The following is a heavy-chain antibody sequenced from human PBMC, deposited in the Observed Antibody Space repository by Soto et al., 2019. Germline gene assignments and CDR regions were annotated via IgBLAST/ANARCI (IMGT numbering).Heavy chain of an antibody. CDR1: GFTFSSYA. J-gene: IGHJ4*02. CDR3: AKDPLFSGWTSGGYFDY. Sequence: EVQLLESGGGLVQPGGSLRLSCEASGFTFSSYAMSWVRQAPGKGLEWVSVISGSVGTTYYADSVKGRFTISRDNSKNTLYLQMNNLRAEDTAVYYCAKDPLFSGWTSGGYFDYWGQGALVTVSS. V-gene: IGHV3-23*01. D-gene: IGHD6-19*01. CDR2: ISGSVGTT.